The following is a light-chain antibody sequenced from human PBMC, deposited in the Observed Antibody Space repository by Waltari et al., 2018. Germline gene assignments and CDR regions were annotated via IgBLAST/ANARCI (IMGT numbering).Light chain of an antibody. CDR3: QQYNDLYS. Sequence: EIVMTQSPATLSLSPGETATLSCRVSQSVGSYLAWYQQKPGQAPKLLVHSAYFRATGIPDRFSGSGSRTDFTLTISSLEPEDVGVYHCQQYNDLYSFGQGTKVEIK. CDR1: QSVGSY. CDR2: SAY. V-gene: IGKV3D-7*01. J-gene: IGKJ2*03.